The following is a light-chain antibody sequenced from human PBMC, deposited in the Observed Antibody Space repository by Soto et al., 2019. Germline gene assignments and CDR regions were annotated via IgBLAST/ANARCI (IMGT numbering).Light chain of an antibody. J-gene: IGKJ1*01. CDR1: QSVSSNY. CDR2: GAS. CDR3: QQYGSSHRT. V-gene: IGKV3-20*01. Sequence: EIVLTQSPGTLSLSPGERATLSCRASQSVSSNYLAWYQQKPGQAPRLLIYGASSKATGIPDRFSASGSGTDFTLTISRLVPEDFAVYYCQQYGSSHRTFGQGTKVDIK.